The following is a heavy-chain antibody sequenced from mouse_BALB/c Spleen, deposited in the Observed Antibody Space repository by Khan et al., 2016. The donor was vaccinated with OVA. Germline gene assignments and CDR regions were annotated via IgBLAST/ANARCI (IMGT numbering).Heavy chain of an antibody. J-gene: IGHJ2*01. Sequence: EVQLVESGPGLVKPSQSLSLTCTVTGYSITSGYAWNWIRQFPGNKLEWMGYISYSGVTSYTPSLKSRISITRDTSKNQFVLQLNSVTTEDTATYYCARGNYYGYYFDYWGQGTTLTVSS. D-gene: IGHD1-1*01. CDR1: GYSITSGYA. CDR2: ISYSGVT. CDR3: ARGNYYGYYFDY. V-gene: IGHV3-2*02.